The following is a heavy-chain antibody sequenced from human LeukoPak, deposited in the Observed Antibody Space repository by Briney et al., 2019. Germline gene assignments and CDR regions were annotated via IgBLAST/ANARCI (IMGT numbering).Heavy chain of an antibody. CDR1: GGSISSSSYY. D-gene: IGHD5-12*01. CDR2: TYYSGST. V-gene: IGHV4-39*01. CDR3: ARASRHIDY. Sequence: PSETLSLTCTVSGGSISSSSYYWGWIRQPPGKGLEWIGSTYYSGSTYYNPSLKSRVTISVDTSKNQFSLKLSSVTAADTAVYYCARASRHIDYWGQGTLVTVSS. J-gene: IGHJ4*02.